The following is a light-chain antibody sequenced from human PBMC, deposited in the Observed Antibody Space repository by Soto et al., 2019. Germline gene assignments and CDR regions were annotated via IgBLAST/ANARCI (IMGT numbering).Light chain of an antibody. Sequence: EIVLTQSPGTLSLSPGERATLSCRASQSVSSSYLAWYQQKPGQAPRLLIYGASYRATGIPDRFSGRGSGTDFTLTICRLEPEDFAVYYCQQYDDSLSSFTFGQGTNLEIK. CDR2: GAS. V-gene: IGKV3-20*01. CDR1: QSVSSSY. J-gene: IGKJ2*01. CDR3: QQYDDSLSSFT.